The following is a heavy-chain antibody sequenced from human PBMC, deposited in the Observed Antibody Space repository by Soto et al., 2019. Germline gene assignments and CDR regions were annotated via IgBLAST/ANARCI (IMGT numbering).Heavy chain of an antibody. CDR1: GFTFSSYA. D-gene: IGHD1-1*01. V-gene: IGHV3-30-3*01. J-gene: IGHJ6*02. CDR3: ARDRYNPPYYYGMDV. Sequence: GGSLRLSCAASGFTFSSYAMHWVRQAPGKGLEWVAVIPYDGSNKYYADSVKGRFTISRDNSKNTLYLQMNSLRAEDTAVYYCARDRYNPPYYYGMDVWGQGTTVTVSS. CDR2: IPYDGSNK.